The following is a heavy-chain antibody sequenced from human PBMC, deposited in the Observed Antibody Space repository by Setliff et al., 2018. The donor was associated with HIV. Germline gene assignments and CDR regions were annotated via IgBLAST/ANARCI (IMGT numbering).Heavy chain of an antibody. Sequence: SETLSLTCAVYGASLSGYYWSWIRQPPGKGLEWIGEINHRGSTNYNPSLKSRVTISVDTSKNQFSLKVTSVAAADTAVYYCAQLGMVDDFDYWGQGTLVTVSS. D-gene: IGHD1-1*01. CDR3: AQLGMVDDFDY. CDR2: INHRGST. CDR1: GASLSGYY. V-gene: IGHV4-34*01. J-gene: IGHJ4*02.